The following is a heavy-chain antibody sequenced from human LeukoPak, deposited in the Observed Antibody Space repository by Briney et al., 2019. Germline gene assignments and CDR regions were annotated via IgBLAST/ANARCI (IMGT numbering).Heavy chain of an antibody. CDR3: ARVEDLRGNYYYYMDV. J-gene: IGHJ6*03. V-gene: IGHV3-7*04. Sequence: PGGSLRLSCATSGFTFSSYWMSWVRQAPGKGLEWVANIKQDGSEKYYVDSVKGRFTISRDNAKNSLYLQMNSLRAEDTAVHYFARVEDLRGNYYYYMDVWGKGTTVSVSS. CDR1: GFTFSSYW. CDR2: IKQDGSEK.